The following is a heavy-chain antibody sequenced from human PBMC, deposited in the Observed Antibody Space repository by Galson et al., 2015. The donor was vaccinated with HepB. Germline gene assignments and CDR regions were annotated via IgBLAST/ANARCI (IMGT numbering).Heavy chain of an antibody. CDR1: GFTFSSYA. V-gene: IGHV3-30*04. J-gene: IGHJ4*02. Sequence: LRLSCAASGFTFSSYAMHWVRQAPGKGLEWVAVISYDGSNKYYADSVKGRFTISRDNSKNTLYLQMNSLRAEDTAVYYCARGDKWELLTHFDYWGQGTLVTVSS. CDR3: ARGDKWELLTHFDY. D-gene: IGHD1-26*01. CDR2: ISYDGSNK.